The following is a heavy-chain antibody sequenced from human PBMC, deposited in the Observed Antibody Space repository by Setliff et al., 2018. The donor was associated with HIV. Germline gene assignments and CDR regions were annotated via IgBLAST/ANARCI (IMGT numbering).Heavy chain of an antibody. J-gene: IGHJ4*01. CDR2: IYYSGST. D-gene: IGHD3-9*01. CDR1: GGSISSSSYY. Sequence: TSETLSLTCTVSGGSISSSSYYWGWIRQPPGKGLEWIGSIYYSGSTYYNPSLKSRVTISIDTSKKQFSLKLNSVTAADTAVYYCASTARYYDLLTGYSNQGYFDHWGLGTLVTVSS. V-gene: IGHV4-39*07. CDR3: ASTARYYDLLTGYSNQGYFDH.